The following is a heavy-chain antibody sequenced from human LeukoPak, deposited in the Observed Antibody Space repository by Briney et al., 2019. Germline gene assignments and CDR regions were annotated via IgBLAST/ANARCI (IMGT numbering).Heavy chain of an antibody. V-gene: IGHV4-4*07. Sequence: SETLSLTCSVSGDSISSLYWSWVRQPAGEGLEWIGRIYSGGSTNYNPSLKSRVIMSVDTSKNQFSLKLSSVTAADAAVYYCAREGRKYCYGGACFNPLDYWGQGILVTVSS. D-gene: IGHD2-21*02. CDR1: GDSISSLY. J-gene: IGHJ4*02. CDR2: IYSGGST. CDR3: AREGRKYCYGGACFNPLDY.